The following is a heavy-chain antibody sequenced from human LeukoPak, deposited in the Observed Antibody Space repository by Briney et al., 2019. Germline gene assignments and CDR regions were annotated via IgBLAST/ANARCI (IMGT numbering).Heavy chain of an antibody. J-gene: IGHJ3*02. CDR3: ARGLVPGLVGSAFDI. CDR2: INHSGST. Sequence: PSETLSLTCAVYGGSFSGYYWSWVRQPPGKGLEWIGEINHSGSTNYNPSLKSRVIISVDTSKNKFSLQLSSVTAADTAVYYCARGLVPGLVGSAFDIWGQGTIVSVSS. D-gene: IGHD1-26*01. CDR1: GGSFSGYY. V-gene: IGHV4-34*01.